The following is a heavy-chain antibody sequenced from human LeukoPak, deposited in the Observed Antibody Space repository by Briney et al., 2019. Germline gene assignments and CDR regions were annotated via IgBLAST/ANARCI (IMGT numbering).Heavy chain of an antibody. CDR1: GFTFSIYA. D-gene: IGHD3-22*01. CDR3: AKKGYYDGSGYYMYYFDH. J-gene: IGHJ4*02. CDR2: ISGSGGTA. Sequence: GGSLRLSCAASGFTFSIYAMSWVRQAPGKGREWVSAISGSGGTAYYADSVKGRFTISRDNSKNTLYLQMNSLRAEDTAVYYCAKKGYYDGSGYYMYYFDHWGQGTLVTVSS. V-gene: IGHV3-23*01.